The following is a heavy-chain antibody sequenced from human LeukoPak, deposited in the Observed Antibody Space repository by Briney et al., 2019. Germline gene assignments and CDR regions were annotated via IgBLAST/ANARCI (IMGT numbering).Heavy chain of an antibody. V-gene: IGHV3-74*01. CDR3: VRDGDAYDFDH. J-gene: IGHJ4*02. CDR1: GFSIRGNW. D-gene: IGHD5-12*01. Sequence: PTGGSLRLSCAASGFSIRGNWMHWVRQAPGKGLMWVSRIKSDGSWTNYADSVRGRFTISRDNAKNTLYLQMIGLRAEDTAIYYCVRDGDAYDFDHWGPGILVTVSS. CDR2: IKSDGSWT.